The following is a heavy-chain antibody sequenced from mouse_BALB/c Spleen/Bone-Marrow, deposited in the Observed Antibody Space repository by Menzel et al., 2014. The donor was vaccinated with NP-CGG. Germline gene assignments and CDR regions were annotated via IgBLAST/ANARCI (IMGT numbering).Heavy chain of an antibody. D-gene: IGHD2-1*01. J-gene: IGHJ4*01. CDR1: GYTFINYW. CDR2: INPSTAYT. V-gene: IGHV1-7*01. CDR3: ARGNYEAMDY. Sequence: QVQLQQSGAELAKPGASVKMSCKASGYTFINYWIHWVKQRPGQGLEWIGYINPSTAYTAYNQKFQDKTTLTADKSSSKAEMQLSSLTSEDSAVDYCARGNYEAMDYWVKEPQSPSPQ.